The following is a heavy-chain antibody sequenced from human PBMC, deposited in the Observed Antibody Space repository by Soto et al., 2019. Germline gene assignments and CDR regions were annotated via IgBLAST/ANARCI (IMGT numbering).Heavy chain of an antibody. V-gene: IGHV4-59*01. J-gene: IGHJ4*02. CDR1: GGSISSYY. CDR2: IYYSGST. Sequence: SETLSLTCTVSGGSISSYYWSWIRQPPGKGLEWIGYIYYSGSTNYNPSLKSRVTISVDTSKNQFSLKLSSVTAADTAVYYCARAGEETYYYDSSGYYFDYWGQGTLGTVPQ. CDR3: ARAGEETYYYDSSGYYFDY. D-gene: IGHD3-22*01.